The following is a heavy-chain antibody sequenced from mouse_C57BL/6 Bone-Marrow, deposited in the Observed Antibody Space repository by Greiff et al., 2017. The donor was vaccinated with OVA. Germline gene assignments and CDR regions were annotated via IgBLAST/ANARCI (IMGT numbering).Heavy chain of an antibody. D-gene: IGHD2-4*01. Sequence: VQLKESGPELVKPGASVKISCKASGYSFTDYNMNWVKQSNGKSLEWIGVINPNYGTTSYNQKFKGKATLTVDQSSSTAYMQLNSLTSEDSAVYYCARGIYYDYVDYFDYWGQGTTLTVSS. V-gene: IGHV1-39*01. CDR1: GYSFTDYN. J-gene: IGHJ2*01. CDR2: INPNYGTT. CDR3: ARGIYYDYVDYFDY.